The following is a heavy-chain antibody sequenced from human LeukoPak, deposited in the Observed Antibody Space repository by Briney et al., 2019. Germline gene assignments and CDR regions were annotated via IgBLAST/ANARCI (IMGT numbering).Heavy chain of an antibody. CDR2: ISSSSSYI. Sequence: PGGSLRLSCAASGFTFSSYSMNWVRQAPGKGLEWVSSISSSSSYIYYADSVKGRFTISRDNAKNSLYLQMNSLRAEDTAVYYCAREYFSRGRGFDYWGQGTLVTVSS. J-gene: IGHJ4*02. CDR1: GFTFSSYS. D-gene: IGHD3-10*01. CDR3: AREYFSRGRGFDY. V-gene: IGHV3-21*01.